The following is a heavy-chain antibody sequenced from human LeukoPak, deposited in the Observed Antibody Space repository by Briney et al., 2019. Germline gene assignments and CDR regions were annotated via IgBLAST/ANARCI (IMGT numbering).Heavy chain of an antibody. CDR2: INPNSGGT. CDR1: GYTFTGYY. V-gene: IGHV1-2*02. CDR3: ASVLDYYDSSGYYDPFDI. D-gene: IGHD3-22*01. Sequence: ASVKVSCKASGYTFTGYYMHWVRQAPGQGLEWMGWINPNSGGTNYAQKFQGRVTMTRDTSISTAYMELSRLRSDDTAVYYCASVLDYYDSSGYYDPFDIWGQGTMVTVSS. J-gene: IGHJ3*02.